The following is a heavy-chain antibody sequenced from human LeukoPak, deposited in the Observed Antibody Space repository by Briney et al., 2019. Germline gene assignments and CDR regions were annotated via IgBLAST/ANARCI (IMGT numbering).Heavy chain of an antibody. J-gene: IGHJ4*02. Sequence: GASVKVSCKASGGTFSSYAISWVRQAPGQGLEWMGRIIPIFGTANYAQKFQGRVTITTDESTSTAYMELSSLRSEDTAVYYCARVPYDYVWGSDRLGPLWYWGPGTLVTVSS. V-gene: IGHV1-69*05. CDR3: ARVPYDYVWGSDRLGPLWY. D-gene: IGHD3-16*02. CDR1: GGTFSSYA. CDR2: IIPIFGTA.